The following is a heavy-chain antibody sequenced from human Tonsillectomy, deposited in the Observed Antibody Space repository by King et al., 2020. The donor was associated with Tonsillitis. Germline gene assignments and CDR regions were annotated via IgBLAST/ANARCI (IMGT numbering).Heavy chain of an antibody. J-gene: IGHJ4*02. CDR1: GFTFTNAW. V-gene: IGHV3-15*01. Sequence: VQLVESGGGLVKPGGSLRLSCAASGFTFTNAWMSWVRQAPGKGLEWVGRIKSKTDGETTDYAAPVKGRFTISRDDSKNTLYLQMNSLNTEDTAVYYCSTLGVGSTPWFEYWGQGTLGTVSS. CDR3: STLGVGSTPWFEY. CDR2: IKSKTDGETT. D-gene: IGHD1-26*01.